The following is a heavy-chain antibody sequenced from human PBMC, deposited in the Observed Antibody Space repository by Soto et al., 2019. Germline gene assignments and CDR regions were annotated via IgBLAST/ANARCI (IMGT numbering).Heavy chain of an antibody. CDR2: SYPDDSDT. J-gene: IGHJ6*02. CDR1: GYRFTTYW. Sequence: GESLKISCKGSGYRFTTYWIAWVRQMPGKGLEWMGISYPDDSDTRYSPSFQGQVTISADKSISTAYLQWSSLKASDTAMYYCARRRGSSSPYGMDVWGQGTTVTVSS. D-gene: IGHD6-6*01. V-gene: IGHV5-51*01. CDR3: ARRRGSSSPYGMDV.